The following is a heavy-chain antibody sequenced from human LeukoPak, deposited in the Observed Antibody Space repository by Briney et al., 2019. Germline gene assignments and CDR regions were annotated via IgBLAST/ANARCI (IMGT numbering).Heavy chain of an antibody. Sequence: SETLSLTCAVSGASVSSSYWWIWVRQSPGKGLEWIGESFYSRGSSYNPSLKSRVTMSLDESTNHFSLKLSSVTAADTAVYYCARDTLIAAFDYWGQGTLVTVSS. CDR1: GASVSSSYW. V-gene: IGHV4-4*02. D-gene: IGHD6-13*01. CDR2: SFYSRGS. CDR3: ARDTLIAAFDY. J-gene: IGHJ4*02.